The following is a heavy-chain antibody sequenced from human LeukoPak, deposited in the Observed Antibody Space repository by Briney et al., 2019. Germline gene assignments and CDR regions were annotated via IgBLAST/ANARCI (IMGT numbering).Heavy chain of an antibody. V-gene: IGHV3-23*01. CDR3: AKELEVVITTWFDP. J-gene: IGHJ5*02. Sequence: GGSLRLSCAASGFTFSNYALHWVRQAPGKGLEWVSAISGSGGSTYYADSVKGRFTISRDNSKNTLYLQMNSLRAEDTAVYYCAKELEVVITTWFDPWGQGTLVTVSS. CDR2: ISGSGGST. CDR1: GFTFSNYA. D-gene: IGHD3-22*01.